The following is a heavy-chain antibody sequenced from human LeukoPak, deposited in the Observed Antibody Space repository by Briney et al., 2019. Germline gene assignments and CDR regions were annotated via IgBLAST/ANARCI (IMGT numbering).Heavy chain of an antibody. Sequence: PSETLSLTCAVYGGSFSGYYWSWIRQPPGKGLEWIGEINHSGSTNYNPSLKSRVTISVDTSKNQFSLKLSSVTAADTAVYYCARRTRYGDYYYYYYYMDVWGKGTTVTISS. J-gene: IGHJ6*03. CDR2: INHSGST. CDR1: GGSFSGYY. D-gene: IGHD4-17*01. V-gene: IGHV4-34*01. CDR3: ARRTRYGDYYYYYYYMDV.